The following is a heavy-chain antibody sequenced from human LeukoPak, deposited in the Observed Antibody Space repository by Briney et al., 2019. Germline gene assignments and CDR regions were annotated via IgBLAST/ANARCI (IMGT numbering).Heavy chain of an antibody. J-gene: IGHJ4*02. CDR2: ITYDGSNK. CDR3: AEVLGSGWCNFHY. CDR1: GFTFSRYD. Sequence: PGGSVSLFCAISGFTFSRYDKLCVRQAPGKGLEWVAFITYDGSNKNYADSVKGRFTISRDNSKNTLYLQMNSLRPDDTAVYYFAEVLGSGWCNFHYWGQGTLVTVSS. V-gene: IGHV3-30*18. D-gene: IGHD6-19*01.